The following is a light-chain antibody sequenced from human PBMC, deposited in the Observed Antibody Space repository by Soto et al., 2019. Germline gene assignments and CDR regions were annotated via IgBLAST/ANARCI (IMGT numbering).Light chain of an antibody. CDR2: DAS. CDR1: QSVSKNY. CDR3: QQCATPPLT. J-gene: IGKJ1*01. Sequence: EIVLTQSPGTLSLSPGERATLSCRASQSVSKNYLAWYQHKPGQAPRLLIYDASRRATDIPDRFSGSGSGTDFPLTISSLEPEDSAVYYCQQCATPPLTFGQGTKVEIK. V-gene: IGKV3-20*01.